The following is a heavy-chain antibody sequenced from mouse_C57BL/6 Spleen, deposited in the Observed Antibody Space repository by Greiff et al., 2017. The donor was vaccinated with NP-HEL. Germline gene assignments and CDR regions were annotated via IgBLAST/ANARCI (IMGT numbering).Heavy chain of an antibody. Sequence: VQLQQSGAELVKPGASVKLSCKASGYTFTEYTIHWVKQRSGQGLEWIGWFYPGSGSIKYNEKFKDKATLTADKSSSTVYMELSRLTSEDSAVYFCARHEGGDYDYGDYYAMDYWGQGTSVTVSS. V-gene: IGHV1-62-2*01. J-gene: IGHJ4*01. D-gene: IGHD2-4*01. CDR2: FYPGSGSI. CDR3: ARHEGGDYDYGDYYAMDY. CDR1: GYTFTEYT.